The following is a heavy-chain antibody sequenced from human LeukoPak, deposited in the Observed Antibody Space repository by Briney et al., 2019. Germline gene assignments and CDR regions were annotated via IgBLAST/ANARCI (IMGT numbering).Heavy chain of an antibody. CDR3: AKDLGGYGDYAGNWFDP. Sequence: GGSLRLSCAASGFTFSSYAMSWVRQAPGKGLEWVSAISGSGGSTYYADSVKGRFTTSRDNSKNTLYLQMNSLRAEDTAVYYCAKDLGGYGDYAGNWFDPWGQGTLVTVSS. V-gene: IGHV3-23*01. CDR2: ISGSGGST. D-gene: IGHD4-17*01. CDR1: GFTFSSYA. J-gene: IGHJ5*02.